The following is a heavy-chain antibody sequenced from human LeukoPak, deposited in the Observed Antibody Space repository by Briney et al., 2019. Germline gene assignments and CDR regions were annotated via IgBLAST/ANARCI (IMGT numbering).Heavy chain of an antibody. CDR3: ARDPRIFGVVIDYYGMDV. V-gene: IGHV1-2*02. CDR1: GYTFTCYY. D-gene: IGHD3-3*01. CDR2: INPNSGGT. J-gene: IGHJ6*02. Sequence: ASVKVSCKASGYTFTCYYMHWVRQAPGQGLEWMGWINPNSGGTNYAQKFQGRVTMTRDTSISTAYMELSRLRSDDTAVYYCARDPRIFGVVIDYYGMDVWGQGTTVTVSS.